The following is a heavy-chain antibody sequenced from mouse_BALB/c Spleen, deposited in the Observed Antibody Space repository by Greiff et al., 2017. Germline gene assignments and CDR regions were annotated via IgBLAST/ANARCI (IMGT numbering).Heavy chain of an antibody. CDR2: ISSGGSYT. D-gene: IGHD1-2*01. V-gene: IGHV5-6-4*01. CDR3: TRGHYYGYGAMDY. J-gene: IGHJ4*01. CDR1: GFTFSSYT. Sequence: EVKLMESGGGLVKPGGSLKLSCAASGFTFSSYTMSWVRQTPEKRLEWVATISSGGSYTYYPDSVKGRFTISRDNAKNTLYLQMSSLKSEDTAMYYCTRGHYYGYGAMDYWGQGTSVTVSS.